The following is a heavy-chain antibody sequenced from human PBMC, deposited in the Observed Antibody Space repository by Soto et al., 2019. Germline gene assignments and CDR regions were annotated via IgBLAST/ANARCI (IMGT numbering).Heavy chain of an antibody. CDR2: INDRGSI. CDR3: ARESHDILTGPPWVWYFDL. D-gene: IGHD3-9*01. V-gene: IGHV4-34*01. Sequence: QVQLQQWGAGPLRPLETLSLTCGVSSGSFSGYYWAWIRQSPGKGLEWIGEINDRGSINYNPSLKSRVSISVDTSKNHYSLNLRSVTAADTAGYYCARESHDILTGPPWVWYFDLWGRGTLVTVSS. CDR1: SGSFSGYY. J-gene: IGHJ2*01.